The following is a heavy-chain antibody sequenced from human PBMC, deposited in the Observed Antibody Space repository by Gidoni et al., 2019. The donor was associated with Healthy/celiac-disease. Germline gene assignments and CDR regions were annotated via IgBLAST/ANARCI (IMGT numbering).Heavy chain of an antibody. CDR2: FDPEDGEK. J-gene: IGHJ3*02. D-gene: IGHD1-26*01. V-gene: IGHV1-24*01. Sequence: QVQLVQSGAEVKKPGASVKVSCKVSGYTLTELSMHWVRQAPGKGLEWMGGFDPEDGEKIYAQKFQGRVTMTEETSTDTAYMELSSLRSEDTAVYYCATDKGGSYFSVAFDIWGQGTMVTVSS. CDR1: GYTLTELS. CDR3: ATDKGGSYFSVAFDI.